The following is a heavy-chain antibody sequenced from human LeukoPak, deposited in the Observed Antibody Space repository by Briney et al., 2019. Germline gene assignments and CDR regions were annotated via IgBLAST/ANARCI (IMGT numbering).Heavy chain of an antibody. CDR3: ARADYYGSGSYHV. V-gene: IGHV4-39*07. D-gene: IGHD3-10*01. Sequence: SETLSLTCTVSGGSISSSSYYWGWIRQPPGKGLEWIGSIYYSGSTYYNPSLKSRVTISVDTSKNQFSLKLSSVTAADTAVYYCARADYYGSGSYHVWGKGTTVTVSS. CDR1: GGSISSSSYY. CDR2: IYYSGST. J-gene: IGHJ6*04.